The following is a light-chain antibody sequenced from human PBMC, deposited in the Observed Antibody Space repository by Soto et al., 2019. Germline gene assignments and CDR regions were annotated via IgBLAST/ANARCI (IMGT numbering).Light chain of an antibody. CDR2: AAS. CDR1: QGINRF. CDR3: QQYKSAPRT. Sequence: DILMTQSQSSLSASVGDRVTSACRASQGINRFLAWYQQKPGKDPKLLIYAASTFQSWVPSRISGSGSGTDFTLTISSLQPEDVAMYYCQQYKSAPRTFGQGTKVEIK. V-gene: IGKV1-27*01. J-gene: IGKJ1*01.